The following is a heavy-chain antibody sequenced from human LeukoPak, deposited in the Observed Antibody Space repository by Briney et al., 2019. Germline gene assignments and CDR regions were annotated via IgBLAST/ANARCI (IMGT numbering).Heavy chain of an antibody. CDR3: ARQPGGCSSTSCYSWFDP. D-gene: IGHD2-2*01. J-gene: IGHJ5*02. Sequence: GGSLRLSCAASGFTFSSYWMHWARQAPGKGLVWVSRINSDGSSTSYADSVKGRFTISRDNAKNTLYLQMNSLRAEDTAVYYCARQPGGCSSTSCYSWFDPWGQGTLVTVSS. CDR1: GFTFSSYW. CDR2: INSDGSST. V-gene: IGHV3-74*01.